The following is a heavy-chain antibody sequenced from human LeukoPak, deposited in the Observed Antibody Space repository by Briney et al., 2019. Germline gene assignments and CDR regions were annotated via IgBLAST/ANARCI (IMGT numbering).Heavy chain of an antibody. CDR1: GGSFSGYY. V-gene: IGHV4-34*01. D-gene: IGHD6-13*01. Sequence: AETLSLTCAVYGGSFSGYYWSWIRQPSGKGLEWVGEINHSGSTNYNPSLKSRVTISVDTSKNQFSLKLSSVTAADTAVYYCARGSSSWYFALWGQGTLVTVSS. CDR2: INHSGST. CDR3: ARGSSSWYFAL. J-gene: IGHJ4*02.